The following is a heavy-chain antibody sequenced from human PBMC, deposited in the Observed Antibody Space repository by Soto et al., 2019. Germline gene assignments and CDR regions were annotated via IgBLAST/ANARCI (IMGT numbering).Heavy chain of an antibody. D-gene: IGHD3-10*01. CDR3: ARDRGMSYYPDY. V-gene: IGHV1-18*01. CDR1: GFTFTSYC. CDR2: ISAYNGNT. Sequence: APVKVSCKASGFTFTSYCSSWVRQAPGQGLEWMGWISAYNGNTNYAQKLQGRVTMTTDTSTSTAYMELRSLRSDDTAVYYCARDRGMSYYPDYWGQGTLVTVSS. J-gene: IGHJ4*02.